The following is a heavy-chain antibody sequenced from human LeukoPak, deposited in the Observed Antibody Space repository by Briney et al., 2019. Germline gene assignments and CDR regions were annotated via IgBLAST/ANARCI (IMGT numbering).Heavy chain of an antibody. J-gene: IGHJ2*01. Sequence: GGSLRLSCAASGFTFNTYSMTWVRQAPGKGLEWVANIKPDGREKYYVDSVKGRFTTSRDNAKNSLYLYMNSLRAEDTALYYCARDTTVTPFDLWGRGTLVTVSS. CDR2: IKPDGREK. CDR3: ARDTTVTPFDL. D-gene: IGHD4-17*01. V-gene: IGHV3-7*04. CDR1: GFTFNTYS.